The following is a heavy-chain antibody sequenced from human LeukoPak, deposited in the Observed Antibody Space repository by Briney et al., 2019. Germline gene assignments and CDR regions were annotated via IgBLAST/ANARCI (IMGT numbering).Heavy chain of an antibody. J-gene: IGHJ5*02. CDR2: VYYSGST. Sequence: SETLSLTCTVSGGSISSSSYYWGWIRQPPGKGLEWIGSVYYSGSTSYNPSLKSRVTIFVDTSENHFSLKLSSVTAADTAVYYCARSSSDNWFDPWGQGTLVTVSS. CDR3: ARSSSDNWFDP. V-gene: IGHV4-39*02. CDR1: GGSISSSSYY. D-gene: IGHD1-26*01.